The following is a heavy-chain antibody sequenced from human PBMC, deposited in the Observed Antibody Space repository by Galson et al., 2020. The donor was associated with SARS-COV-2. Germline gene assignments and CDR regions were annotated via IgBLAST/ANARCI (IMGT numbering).Heavy chain of an antibody. Sequence: GESLKISCAASGFTFSSYAMSWVRQAPGKGLEWVSAISGSGGSTYYADSVKGRFTISRDNSKNTLYLQMNSLRAEDTAVYYCAKEAQEYYDFWSGYFNPPGYYYYMDVWGKGTTVTVSS. D-gene: IGHD3-3*01. V-gene: IGHV3-23*01. CDR2: ISGSGGST. CDR1: GFTFSSYA. J-gene: IGHJ6*03. CDR3: AKEAQEYYDFWSGYFNPPGYYYYMDV.